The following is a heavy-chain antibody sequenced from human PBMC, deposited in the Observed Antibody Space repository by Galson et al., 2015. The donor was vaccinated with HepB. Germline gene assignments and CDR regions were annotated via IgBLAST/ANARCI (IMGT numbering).Heavy chain of an antibody. J-gene: IGHJ5*02. D-gene: IGHD2-15*01. CDR3: ARGIVVVVAATPGSSWFDP. CDR1: GFPFNNYS. CDR2: ISSSSSTI. V-gene: IGHV3-48*01. Sequence: SLRLSCAASGFPFNNYSMNWVRQAPGKGLEWVSYISSSSSTIYYADSVKGRFTISRDNAKNSLYLQMNSLRAEDTAVYYCARGIVVVVAATPGSSWFDPWGQGTLVTVSS.